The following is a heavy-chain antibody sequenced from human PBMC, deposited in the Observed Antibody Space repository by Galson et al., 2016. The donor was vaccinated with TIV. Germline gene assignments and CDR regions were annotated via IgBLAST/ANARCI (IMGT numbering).Heavy chain of an antibody. J-gene: IGHJ5*02. Sequence: SLRPSCAASRFSFNTYWMSWPRQAPGKGLEWGASINQGGSEKDYVDSVKGRFPISRDNAQTSLYLQMDSLRAEDTAVYYCARMLFDIVGAPAATPTGYFDPWGQGTLVTVSS. V-gene: IGHV3-7*01. D-gene: IGHD2-2*01. CDR2: INQGGSEK. CDR3: ARMLFDIVGAPAATPTGYFDP. CDR1: RFSFNTYW.